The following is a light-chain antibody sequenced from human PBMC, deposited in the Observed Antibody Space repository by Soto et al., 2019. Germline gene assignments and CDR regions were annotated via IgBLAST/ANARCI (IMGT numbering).Light chain of an antibody. CDR2: DVN. V-gene: IGLV2-11*01. CDR1: SSDVGGYNY. J-gene: IGLJ2*01. CDR3: CSYAGSFVV. Sequence: QSALTQPRSASGSPGQSVTISCTGTSSDVGGYNYVSWYQQHPGKAPKLMIYDVNKRPSGVPDRFSGSKSGNTASLTISGLQAEDEADYYCCSYAGSFVVFGGGTKLTVL.